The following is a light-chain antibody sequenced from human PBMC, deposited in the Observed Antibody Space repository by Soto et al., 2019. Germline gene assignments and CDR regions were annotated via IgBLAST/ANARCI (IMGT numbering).Light chain of an antibody. CDR1: QSLNNY. CDR3: QQYYRSSIT. Sequence: DIQMTQSPSTLSASVGDRVAITVRASQSLNNYLAWYQQKPGKAPKLLIYDASTLERGVPSRFSGTGSGTEFTLTISSLQPDDFATYYCQQYYRSSITFGQGTRLEIK. V-gene: IGKV1-5*01. J-gene: IGKJ5*01. CDR2: DAS.